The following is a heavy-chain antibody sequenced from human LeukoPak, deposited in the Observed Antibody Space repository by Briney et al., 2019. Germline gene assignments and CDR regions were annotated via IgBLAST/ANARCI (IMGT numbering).Heavy chain of an antibody. J-gene: IGHJ4*02. V-gene: IGHV3-21*01. D-gene: IGHD6-19*01. CDR2: ISSSSYI. CDR3: ATGGSGWYHFDY. Sequence: GGSLRLSCAASGFTFSSYSMNWVRQAPGKGLEWVSSISSSSYIYYADSVRGRFTISRDNAKNSLYLQMNSLRAEDTAVYYCATGGSGWYHFDYWGQGTLVTVSS. CDR1: GFTFSSYS.